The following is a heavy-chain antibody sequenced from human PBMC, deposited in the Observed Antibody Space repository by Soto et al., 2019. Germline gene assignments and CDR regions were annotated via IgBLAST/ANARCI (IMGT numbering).Heavy chain of an antibody. V-gene: IGHV3-33*01. CDR2: IWYDGSNK. Sequence: QVQLVESGGGVVQPGRSLRLSCAASGFTFSSYGMHWVRQAPGKGLEWVAGIWYDGSNKYYADSVKGRFTISRDNSKNNMYLQMNSLRDEDTAVYYCARGTTSYYYYRDVWGKGTTGTISS. CDR1: GFTFSSYG. J-gene: IGHJ6*03. D-gene: IGHD1-1*01. CDR3: ARGTTSYYYYRDV.